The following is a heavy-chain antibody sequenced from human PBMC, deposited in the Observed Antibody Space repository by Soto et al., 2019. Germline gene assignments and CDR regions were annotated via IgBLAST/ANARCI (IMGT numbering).Heavy chain of an antibody. D-gene: IGHD3-22*01. CDR2: IIPILGIA. CDR1: GGTISSYT. Sequence: QVQLVQSGAEVKKPGSSVKVSCKASGGTISSYTISWVRQAPGQGLEWMGRIIPILGIANYAQKFQGRVTITADKATSRAYMERSSLRSEDTAVYYCARSGTLRYDRSGSYPVDAFNVWGQGTMVTVSS. V-gene: IGHV1-69*02. CDR3: ARSGTLRYDRSGSYPVDAFNV. J-gene: IGHJ3*01.